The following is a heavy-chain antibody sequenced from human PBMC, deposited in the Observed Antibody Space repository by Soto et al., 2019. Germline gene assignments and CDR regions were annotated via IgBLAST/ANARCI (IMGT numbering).Heavy chain of an antibody. CDR3: ARDIVVVPAAKYYYYYYGMDV. CDR1: GFAFSSYG. V-gene: IGHV3-33*01. Sequence: GGSLRLSCAASGFAFSSYGMHWVRQAPGKGLEWVAVIWYDGSNKYYADSVKGRFTISRDNSKNTLYLQMNSLRAEDTAVYYCARDIVVVPAAKYYYYYYGMDVWGQGTTVTVSS. J-gene: IGHJ6*02. CDR2: IWYDGSNK. D-gene: IGHD2-2*01.